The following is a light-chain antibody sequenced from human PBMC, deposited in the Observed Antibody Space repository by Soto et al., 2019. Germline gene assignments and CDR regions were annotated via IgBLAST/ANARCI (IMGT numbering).Light chain of an antibody. V-gene: IGLV1-40*01. CDR1: SSNIGPEYD. CDR2: GNN. CDR3: QSYGGSLSAYV. Sequence: QSVLTQPPSVSGAPGQRVTVSCTGLSSNIGPEYDVHWYQQLPRTAPKLLIYGNNNRPSGVPDRFSGSKSGTSASLAITGLQAEDEADYYCQSYGGSLSAYVFGTGTKLTVL. J-gene: IGLJ1*01.